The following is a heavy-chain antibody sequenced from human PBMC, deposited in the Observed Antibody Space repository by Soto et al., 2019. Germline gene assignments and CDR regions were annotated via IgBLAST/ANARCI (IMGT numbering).Heavy chain of an antibody. V-gene: IGHV3-30*18. CDR3: AKDGAIAAADYFFDY. CDR2: IASEGKDK. Sequence: QVQLVESGGGVVQPGRSLKLSCAASGFTFSNYAIHWVRQAPGEGLEWVAVIASEGKDKRYTDSVKGRFTISRDNSKNTVYLQMNSLRGEDTGVYYCAKDGAIAAADYFFDYWVQGSLVTVSS. D-gene: IGHD6-13*01. CDR1: GFTFSNYA. J-gene: IGHJ4*02.